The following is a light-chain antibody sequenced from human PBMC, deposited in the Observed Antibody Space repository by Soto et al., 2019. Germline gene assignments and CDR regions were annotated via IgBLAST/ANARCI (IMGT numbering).Light chain of an antibody. V-gene: IGKV3-15*01. CDR2: GAT. Sequence: EIVMTQSPGTLSVAPGERATLSCRASQPIDTNLAWYQQKPGQAPRLLIFGATTRATGIPARFSGSGSGTEFSLTITSLQSEDFALYYCQQYNNRPPWTFGQGTKVEVK. CDR3: QQYNNRPPWT. J-gene: IGKJ1*01. CDR1: QPIDTN.